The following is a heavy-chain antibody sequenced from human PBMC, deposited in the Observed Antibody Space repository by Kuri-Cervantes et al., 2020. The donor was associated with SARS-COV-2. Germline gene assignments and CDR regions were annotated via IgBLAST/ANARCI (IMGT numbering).Heavy chain of an antibody. CDR1: GGSISGNH. V-gene: IGHV4-59*01. J-gene: IGHJ5*02. CDR2: IYSSGST. D-gene: IGHD6-13*01. Sequence: ESLKISCTVSGGSISGNHWNWIRQAPGKGLEWVVYIYSSGSTKYNPPLKSRVTMSVDTAKNQISLTLRSVTAADTAVYFCAQDAGGGYNWFDPWGPGTLVTVSS. CDR3: AQDAGGGYNWFDP.